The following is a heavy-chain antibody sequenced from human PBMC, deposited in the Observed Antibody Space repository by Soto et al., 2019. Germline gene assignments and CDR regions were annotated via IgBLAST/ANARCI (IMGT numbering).Heavy chain of an antibody. Sequence: ASVKVSCKAPGDTFTSYAMHWVRQAPGQRLEWMGWINAGNGNTKYSQKFQGRVTITRDTSASTAYMELSSLRSEDTAVYYCARGPAGITIFGVAPNWFDPWGQGTLVTVSS. V-gene: IGHV1-3*01. CDR1: GDTFTSYA. J-gene: IGHJ5*02. CDR3: ARGPAGITIFGVAPNWFDP. D-gene: IGHD3-3*01. CDR2: INAGNGNT.